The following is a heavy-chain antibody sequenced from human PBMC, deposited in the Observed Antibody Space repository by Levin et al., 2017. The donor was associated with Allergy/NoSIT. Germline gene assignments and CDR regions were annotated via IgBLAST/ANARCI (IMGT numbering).Heavy chain of an antibody. V-gene: IGHV3-7*01. J-gene: IGHJ6*02. CDR2: IKQDGSEK. CDR3: AGLIAAAGIDYYYYYGMDD. D-gene: IGHD6-13*01. CDR1: GFTFSSYW. Sequence: GESLKISCAASGFTFSSYWMSWVRQAPGKGLEWVANIKQDGSEKYYVDSVKGRFTISRDNAKNSLYLQMNSLRAEDTAVYYCAGLIAAAGIDYYYYYGMDDWGQGTTVTVSS.